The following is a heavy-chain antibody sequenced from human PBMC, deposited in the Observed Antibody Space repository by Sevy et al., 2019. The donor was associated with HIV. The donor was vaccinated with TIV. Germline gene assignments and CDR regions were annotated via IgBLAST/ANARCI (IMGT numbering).Heavy chain of an antibody. CDR3: EASCSSTSCYTGFYYYYGMDV. D-gene: IGHD2-2*02. Sequence: GGSLRLSCAASGFTFSSYAMSWVRQAPGKGLEWVSAISGSGGSTYYADSVKGRFTISRDNSKNTLYLQMNSLRAEDTAVYYCEASCSSTSCYTGFYYYYGMDVWGQGTTVTVSS. V-gene: IGHV3-23*01. CDR1: GFTFSSYA. CDR2: ISGSGGST. J-gene: IGHJ6*01.